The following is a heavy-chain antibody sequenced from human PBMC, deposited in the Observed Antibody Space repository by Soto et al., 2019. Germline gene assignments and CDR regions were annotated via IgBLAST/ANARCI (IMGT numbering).Heavy chain of an antibody. CDR3: ARAVSYSVGARLDN. CDR2: ISSYSDT. Sequence: QVQLVQSGGEVKKPGASVKVSCKASGYTFNSHGITWVRQAPGQGLEWMGYISSYSDTSYAQELQGRGTMTTDTSTSTAYMELRSLRSDDTAMYYCARAVSYSVGARLDNWGQGTLVTVSS. D-gene: IGHD1-26*01. J-gene: IGHJ4*02. CDR1: GYTFNSHG. V-gene: IGHV1-18*01.